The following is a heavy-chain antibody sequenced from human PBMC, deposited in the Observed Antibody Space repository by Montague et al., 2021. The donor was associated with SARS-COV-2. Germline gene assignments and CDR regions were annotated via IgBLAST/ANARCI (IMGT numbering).Heavy chain of an antibody. J-gene: IGHJ2*01. V-gene: IGHV4-4*07. CDR2: FYTTGST. CDR3: ARSTFYSSGWWDNWYFDL. Sequence: SETQSLTCTVSGGSISSYYWSWIRQPAGKGLEWIGRFYTTGSTNYNPSLKSRVTMSVDTSKNQFSLKLSSVTAADTAVYYCARSTFYSSGWWDNWYFDLWGRGTLVTVSS. D-gene: IGHD6-19*01. CDR1: GGSISSYY.